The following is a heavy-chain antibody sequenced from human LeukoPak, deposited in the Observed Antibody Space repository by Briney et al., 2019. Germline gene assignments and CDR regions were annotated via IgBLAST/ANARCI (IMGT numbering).Heavy chain of an antibody. CDR1: GFSFSSYW. V-gene: IGHV3-74*01. D-gene: IGHD5-24*01. CDR3: ARVKDGTRFDP. J-gene: IGHJ5*02. Sequence: GGSLRLSCVASGFSFSSYWMHWVRQAPGEGPVWVSRISSDGRTTSYADPVKGRFTILRDTAKNTLYLQMNSLRVEDTAVYYCARVKDGTRFDPWGQGTLVTVSS. CDR2: ISSDGRTT.